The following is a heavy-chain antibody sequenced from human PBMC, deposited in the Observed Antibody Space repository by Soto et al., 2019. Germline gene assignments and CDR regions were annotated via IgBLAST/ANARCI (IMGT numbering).Heavy chain of an antibody. V-gene: IGHV3-30-3*01. J-gene: IGHJ4*02. CDR2: ISYDGSNK. D-gene: IGHD3-3*01. CDR1: GFTFSSYA. CDR3: ARATYDFWSGYPHY. Sequence: PGGSLRLSCAASGFTFSSYAMHWVRQAPGKGLEWVAVISYDGSNKYYADSVKGRFTISRDNSKNTLYLQMNSLRAEDTAVYYCARATYDFWSGYPHYWGQGTLVTVSS.